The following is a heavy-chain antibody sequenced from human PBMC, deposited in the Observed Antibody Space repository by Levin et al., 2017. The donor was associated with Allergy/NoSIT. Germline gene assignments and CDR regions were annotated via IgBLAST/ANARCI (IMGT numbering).Heavy chain of an antibody. D-gene: IGHD6-25*01. V-gene: IGHV3-21*01. CDR2: ITSNSVYI. Sequence: GESLKISCAASELTFSSHTMSWVRQAPGKGLEWVSSITSNSVYINYADSVEGRFTISRDNAKNSLYLQMNSLRAEDTAVYYCARSALGGLGAFDICGQGTMVTVSS. CDR3: ARSALGGLGAFDI. CDR1: ELTFSSHT. J-gene: IGHJ3*02.